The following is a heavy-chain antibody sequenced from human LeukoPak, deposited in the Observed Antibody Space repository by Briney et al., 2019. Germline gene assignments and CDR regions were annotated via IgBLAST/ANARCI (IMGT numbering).Heavy chain of an antibody. CDR1: GYTFTDYY. J-gene: IGHJ2*01. D-gene: IGHD3-10*01. V-gene: IGHV1-2*02. Sequence: ASVKVSCKASGYTFTDYYMHWVRQAPGQGLEWMGWINPNSGGTHYAQKFQGRVTMTRDTSITTAYMELNRLRADDTAVYYCARNMVRGSPVGIYSYFALWGRGTLVTVSS. CDR3: ARNMVRGSPVGIYSYFAL. CDR2: INPNSGGT.